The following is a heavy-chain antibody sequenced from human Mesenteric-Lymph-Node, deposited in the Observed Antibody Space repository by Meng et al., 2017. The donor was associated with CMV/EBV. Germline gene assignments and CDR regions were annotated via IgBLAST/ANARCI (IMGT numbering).Heavy chain of an antibody. CDR3: ARYSPLESLLSGYFDY. CDR2: IYYLGTS. Sequence: LRPSCTVSGDSISSSRYYWAWIRQPPGKGLEWIGSIYYLGTSYYNPSLKGQLTISVDRPRNQFSLHLSSVTAADTAVYYCARYSPLESLLSGYFDYWGQGTLVTVSS. CDR1: GDSISSSRYY. V-gene: IGHV4-39*07. J-gene: IGHJ4*02. D-gene: IGHD3-3*01.